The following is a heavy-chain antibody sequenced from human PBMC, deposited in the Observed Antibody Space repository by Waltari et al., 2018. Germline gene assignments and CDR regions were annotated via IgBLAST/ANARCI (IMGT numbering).Heavy chain of an antibody. V-gene: IGHV3-74*01. CDR2: INMDGSTT. Sequence: EVQLVESGGGLVQPGGSLRLSCEGSGFTFSNSWVHWVRQAPGKGLEWLSRINMDGSTTNYADSVKGRFTISRDNAKNTLYLEMNSLRAEDTAVYYCARAGYYRFDYWGQGTLVTVSS. D-gene: IGHD3-22*01. CDR3: ARAGYYRFDY. J-gene: IGHJ4*02. CDR1: GFTFSNSW.